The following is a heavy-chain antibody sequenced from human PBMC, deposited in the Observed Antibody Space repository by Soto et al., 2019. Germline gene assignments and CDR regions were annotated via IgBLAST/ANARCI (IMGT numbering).Heavy chain of an antibody. J-gene: IGHJ6*02. CDR2: ISGSGGST. D-gene: IGHD2-15*01. CDR3: AKAPEKYCSGGSCYPRYYYGMDV. CDR1: GFTFSSYA. Sequence: HPGGSLRLSCAASGFTFSSYAMSWVRQAPGKGLEWVSAISGSGGSTYYADSVKGRFTISRDNSKNTLYLQMNSLRAEDTAVYYCAKAPEKYCSGGSCYPRYYYGMDVRGQGTTVTVSS. V-gene: IGHV3-23*01.